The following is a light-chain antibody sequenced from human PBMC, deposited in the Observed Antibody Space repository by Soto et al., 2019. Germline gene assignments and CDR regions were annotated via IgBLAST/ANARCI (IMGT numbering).Light chain of an antibody. CDR1: QDISNY. CDR2: DAS. Sequence: DIQMTQSPSSLSASVGDRVTITWQASQDISNYLNWYQQKPGKAPKLLIYDASNLETGVPSRFSGSGSGTDFTFTISSLQPEDIATYYCQQYDNRPLTFGQGTRLEIK. J-gene: IGKJ5*01. CDR3: QQYDNRPLT. V-gene: IGKV1-33*01.